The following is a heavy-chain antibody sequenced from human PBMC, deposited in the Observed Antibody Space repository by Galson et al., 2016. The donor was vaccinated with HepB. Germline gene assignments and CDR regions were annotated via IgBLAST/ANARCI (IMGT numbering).Heavy chain of an antibody. CDR1: GYTFTGYY. Sequence: SCKASGYTFTGYYMHWVRQAPGQGLGWVGWINPDSGVTSYAQKFQGRVTMTRDTSISTVYMELSRRKSDDTAIYYCARDRYSGSYYVGAFDIWGQGTMVTVA. CDR2: INPDSGVT. J-gene: IGHJ3*02. V-gene: IGHV1-2*02. D-gene: IGHD1-26*01. CDR3: ARDRYSGSYYVGAFDI.